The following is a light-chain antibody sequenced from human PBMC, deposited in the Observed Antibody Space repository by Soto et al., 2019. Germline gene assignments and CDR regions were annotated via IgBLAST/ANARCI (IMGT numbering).Light chain of an antibody. Sequence: DIQMTQSPSTLSASVGDRVTITCRASQSIGRWLAWYQQKPGKAPKVLIYDASTLESGVPSRFSGTGSETEFTLTISSLQPDDSATYFCQQYDSYSAVTFGPGTKVDIK. CDR2: DAS. V-gene: IGKV1-5*01. J-gene: IGKJ3*01. CDR3: QQYDSYSAVT. CDR1: QSIGRW.